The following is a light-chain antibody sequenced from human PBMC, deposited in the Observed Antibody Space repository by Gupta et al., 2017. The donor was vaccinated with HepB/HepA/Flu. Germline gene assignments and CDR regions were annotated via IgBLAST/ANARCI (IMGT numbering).Light chain of an antibody. CDR3: QQRSNWPPIT. CDR1: QSVSRY. CDR2: DAS. V-gene: IGKV3-11*01. Sequence: EIVLTQSPATLSLSPGERATLSCRACQSVSRYLAWYQQKPGQAPRLLIYDASNRATGVPARFSGSGSGTDFTLTISSLEPEDFAVYYCQQRSNWPPITFGQGTRLEIK. J-gene: IGKJ5*01.